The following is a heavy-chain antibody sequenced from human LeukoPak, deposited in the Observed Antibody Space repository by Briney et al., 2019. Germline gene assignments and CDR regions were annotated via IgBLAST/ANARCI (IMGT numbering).Heavy chain of an antibody. J-gene: IGHJ3*02. CDR2: INPNSGGT. D-gene: IGHD2-2*01. CDR3: AREFPPIVVVPAAMQADFDI. CDR1: GYTFTGYY. Sequence: GASVKVSCKASGYTFTGYYMHWVRLAPGQGLEWMGWINPNSGGTNYAQKFQGRVTMARDTSISTDYMELSRLRSDDTAVYYCAREFPPIVVVPAAMQADFDIWGQGTMVTVSS. V-gene: IGHV1-2*02.